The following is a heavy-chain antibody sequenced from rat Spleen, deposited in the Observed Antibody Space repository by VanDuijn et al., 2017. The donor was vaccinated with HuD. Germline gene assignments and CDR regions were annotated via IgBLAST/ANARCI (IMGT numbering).Heavy chain of an antibody. CDR2: ISYDGSKT. V-gene: IGHV5-29*01. Sequence: EVQLVESDGGLVQPGRSLKLSCAASGFTFSDFYMAWVRQAPTKGLEWVATISYDGSKTYYRDSVKGRFTISRDNAKSTLYLQMDSLRSEDTATYYCARAIRSAGLYYFDYWGQGVMVTVSS. CDR1: GFTFSDFY. J-gene: IGHJ2*01. CDR3: ARAIRSAGLYYFDY. D-gene: IGHD1-11*01.